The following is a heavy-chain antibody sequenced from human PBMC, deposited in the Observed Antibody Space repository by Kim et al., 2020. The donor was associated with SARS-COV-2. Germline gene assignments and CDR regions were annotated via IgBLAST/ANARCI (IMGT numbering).Heavy chain of an antibody. Sequence: ASVKVSCKASGYTFTGYYINWVRQAPGQGLEWMGRINPNSGGTNYVQKFQGRVTMTRDTSITTAYMELSRLRSDDTAVYYCATEGHDESGYYYRTDAFDIWGQGTMVTVSS. V-gene: IGHV1-2*06. J-gene: IGHJ3*02. CDR2: INPNSGGT. CDR1: GYTFTGYY. CDR3: ATEGHDESGYYYRTDAFDI. D-gene: IGHD3-22*01.